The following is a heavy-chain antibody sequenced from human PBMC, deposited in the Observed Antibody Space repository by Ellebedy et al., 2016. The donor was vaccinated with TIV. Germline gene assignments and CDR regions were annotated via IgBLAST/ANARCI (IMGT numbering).Heavy chain of an antibody. CDR2: ISGDGTYK. Sequence: GGSLRLSCAASGFGFSVYAMDWVRQPPRKGLQWVGVISGDGTYKSYGDSVKGRFTISRDNSKNTLYLQMDSLTVDDTAVYYCATAGSYRFDYWGQGTLVTVSS. CDR3: ATAGSYRFDY. D-gene: IGHD1-26*01. V-gene: IGHV3-30*04. J-gene: IGHJ4*02. CDR1: GFGFSVYA.